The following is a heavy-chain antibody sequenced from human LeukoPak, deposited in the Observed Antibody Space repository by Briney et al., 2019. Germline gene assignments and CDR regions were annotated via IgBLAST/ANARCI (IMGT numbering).Heavy chain of an antibody. V-gene: IGHV3-23*01. Sequence: KPGGSLRLSCAASGFTFSSYAMSWVRQAPGKGLEWVSAISGSGGSTYYADSVKGRFTISRDNSKNTLYLQMNSLRAEDTAVYYCAKDLVPPNCSSTSCYTGAFDIWGQGTMVTVSS. CDR3: AKDLVPPNCSSTSCYTGAFDI. CDR1: GFTFSSYA. D-gene: IGHD2-2*02. CDR2: ISGSGGST. J-gene: IGHJ3*02.